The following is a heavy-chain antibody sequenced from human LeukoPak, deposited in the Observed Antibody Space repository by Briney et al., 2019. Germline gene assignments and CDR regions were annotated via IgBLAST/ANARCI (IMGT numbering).Heavy chain of an antibody. CDR3: ARSPIIGGDNYVILYDS. CDR1: GGSISPYY. Sequence: PSETLSLTCTVSGGSISPYYWSRIRQPPGKGLEWIGYIRYSGNSNYNPSLESRVTISIDTSKNQFSLRLSSVTAADTAIYYCARSPIIGGDNYVILYDSWGQGALVTVSP. J-gene: IGHJ4*02. V-gene: IGHV4-59*08. D-gene: IGHD5-24*01. CDR2: IRYSGNS.